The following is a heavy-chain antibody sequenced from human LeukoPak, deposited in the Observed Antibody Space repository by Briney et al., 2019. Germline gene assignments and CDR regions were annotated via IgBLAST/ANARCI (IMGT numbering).Heavy chain of an antibody. V-gene: IGHV3-30-3*01. CDR2: ISYDGSNK. Sequence: SCKASGYTFTSYGISWVRQAPGKGLEWVAVISYDGSNKYYADSVKGRFTISRDNSKNTLYLQMNSLRAEDTAVYYCARGAVVVAASNWFDPWGQGTLVTVSS. J-gene: IGHJ5*02. CDR1: GYTFTSYG. CDR3: ARGAVVVAASNWFDP. D-gene: IGHD2-15*01.